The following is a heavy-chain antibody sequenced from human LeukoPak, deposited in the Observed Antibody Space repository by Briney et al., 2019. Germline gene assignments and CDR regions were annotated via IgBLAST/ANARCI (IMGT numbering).Heavy chain of an antibody. J-gene: IGHJ4*02. CDR3: RTGSGMGTFDY. D-gene: IGHD3-10*01. Sequence: GGSLRLSCSASGFTFSSYAMHWVRQAPGKGLEYVSAISSHGDNTYYADSVKGRSTISRDNSKNTLYLQMSSLRAEDTSVYYCRTGSGMGTFDYWGQGTLVTVSS. CDR1: GFTFSSYA. V-gene: IGHV3-64D*06. CDR2: ISSHGDNT.